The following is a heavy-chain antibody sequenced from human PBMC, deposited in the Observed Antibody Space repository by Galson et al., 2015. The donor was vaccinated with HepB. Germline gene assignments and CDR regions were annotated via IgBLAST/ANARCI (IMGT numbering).Heavy chain of an antibody. Sequence: SLRLSCAASGFTFISYWMSWVRQAPGKGLEWVANIKQDGSEKYYVDSVKGRFTISRDNAKNSLYLQMNSLRAEDTAVYYCAREGRAVTTSDNWGQGTLVTVSS. CDR1: GFTFISYW. CDR3: AREGRAVTTSDN. D-gene: IGHD4-17*01. J-gene: IGHJ4*02. CDR2: IKQDGSEK. V-gene: IGHV3-7*03.